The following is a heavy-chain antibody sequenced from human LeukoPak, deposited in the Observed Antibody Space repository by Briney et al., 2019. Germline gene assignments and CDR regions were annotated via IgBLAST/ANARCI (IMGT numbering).Heavy chain of an antibody. D-gene: IGHD4-11*01. CDR2: ISSSSSTI. V-gene: IGHV3-48*04. CDR1: GFTFSSYS. Sequence: GGSLRLSCAASGFTFSSYSMNWVRQAPGKGLEWVSYISSSSSTIYYADSVKGRFTISRDNSKNSLYLQMNSLRAEDTAVYYCARDMTTLGYWGQGTLVTVSS. CDR3: ARDMTTLGY. J-gene: IGHJ4*02.